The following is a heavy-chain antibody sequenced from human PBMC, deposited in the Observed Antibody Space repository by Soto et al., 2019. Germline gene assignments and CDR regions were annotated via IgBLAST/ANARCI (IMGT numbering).Heavy chain of an antibody. CDR1: GYTFTSYG. Sequence: ASVKVSCKASGYTFTSYGISWVRQAPGQGLEWMGWISAYNGNTNYAQKLQGRVTMTTDTSTSTAYMELRSLRSDDTAVYYCARVVSVVRGVTWFDPCGQGTLVTVSS. V-gene: IGHV1-18*01. CDR3: ARVVSVVRGVTWFDP. J-gene: IGHJ5*02. D-gene: IGHD3-10*01. CDR2: ISAYNGNT.